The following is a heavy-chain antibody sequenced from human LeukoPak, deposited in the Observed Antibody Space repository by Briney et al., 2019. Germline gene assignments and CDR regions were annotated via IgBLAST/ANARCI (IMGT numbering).Heavy chain of an antibody. V-gene: IGHV4-59*08. Sequence: PSETLSLTCTVSGGSISSYYWSWIRQPPGKGLEWIGYIYYSGSTNYNPSLKSRVTISVDTSKNQFSLKLSSVTAADTAVYYCARHEDGLRTYVIPAFDIWGQGTMVTVSS. CDR3: ARHEDGLRTYVIPAFDI. CDR1: GGSISSYY. CDR2: IYYSGST. D-gene: IGHD2/OR15-2a*01. J-gene: IGHJ3*02.